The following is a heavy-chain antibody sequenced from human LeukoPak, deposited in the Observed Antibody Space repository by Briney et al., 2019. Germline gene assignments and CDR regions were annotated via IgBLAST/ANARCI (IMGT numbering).Heavy chain of an antibody. CDR1: GYSFTSYG. J-gene: IGHJ4*02. CDR2: ISVYNDNR. D-gene: IGHD4-17*01. CDR3: ARDTGYGDYVGDY. Sequence: ASVKDSCKGSGYSFTSYGISGVRQAPGQGLEWMGWISVYNDNRKYAQNFQGRLTMTTDTFTSTAYMELRSLRSDDTAVYYCARDTGYGDYVGDYWGQGTLVTVSS. V-gene: IGHV1-18*01.